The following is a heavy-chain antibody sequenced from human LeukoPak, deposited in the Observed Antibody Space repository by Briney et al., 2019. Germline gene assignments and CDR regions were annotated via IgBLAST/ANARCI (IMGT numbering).Heavy chain of an antibody. CDR1: GFTFSDYS. D-gene: IGHD4-17*01. V-gene: IGHV3-48*04. CDR2: ISTSSSTI. CDR3: AKWLYGDYDYYYGMDV. J-gene: IGHJ6*02. Sequence: GGPLRLSCAASGFTFSDYSMNWVRQAPGKGLEWVSYISTSSSTIYYADSVKGRFTISRDNAKNSLYLQMNSLRAEDTAVYYCAKWLYGDYDYYYGMDVWGQGTTVTVSS.